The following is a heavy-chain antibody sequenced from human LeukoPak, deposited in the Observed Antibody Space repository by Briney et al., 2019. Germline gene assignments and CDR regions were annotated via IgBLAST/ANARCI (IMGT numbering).Heavy chain of an antibody. CDR1: GYSFTSHG. J-gene: IGHJ4*02. Sequence: GASVKVSCKASGYSFTSHGISWVGQAPGQGLEWMGWVTAYSGNTHYAQNLQGRVTMTTDTSTSTAYLELRSLRSDDTAMYYCARQPPSIWCSDTSCYPTFDYWGQGTLVTVSS. V-gene: IGHV1-18*01. CDR2: VTAYSGNT. D-gene: IGHD2-2*01. CDR3: ARQPPSIWCSDTSCYPTFDY.